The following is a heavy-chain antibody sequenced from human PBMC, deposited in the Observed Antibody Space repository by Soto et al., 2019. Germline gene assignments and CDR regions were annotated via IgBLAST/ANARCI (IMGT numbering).Heavy chain of an antibody. Sequence: PSETLSLTCTVSGGSISTYYWSWIRQPPGKGLEWIGYIYYTGSTNYNPSLKSRVTISVDRSKNQFSLKLSSVTATDTAVYYCASAGLVPPSPLLYSRQGTLVTVS. CDR1: GGSISTYY. J-gene: IGHJ4*02. CDR2: IYYTGST. V-gene: IGHV4-59*01. D-gene: IGHD1-26*01. CDR3: ASAGLVPPSPLLY.